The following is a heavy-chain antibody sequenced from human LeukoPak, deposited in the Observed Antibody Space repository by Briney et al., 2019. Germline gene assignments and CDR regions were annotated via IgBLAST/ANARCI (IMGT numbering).Heavy chain of an antibody. CDR2: IYTSGST. V-gene: IGHV4-4*07. CDR3: ARADTAIEYYFDY. J-gene: IGHJ4*02. Sequence: SETLSLTCTVSGDSITSYYWSWIRQPAGKGLEWIGRIYTSGSTDYNPSLKSRVTMSMDTSKNQFSLKLSSVTAADTAVYYCARADTAIEYYFDYWGQGTLVTVSS. CDR1: GDSITSYY. D-gene: IGHD5-18*01.